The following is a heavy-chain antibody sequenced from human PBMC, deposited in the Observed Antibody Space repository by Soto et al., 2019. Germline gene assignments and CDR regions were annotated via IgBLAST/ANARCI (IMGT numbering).Heavy chain of an antibody. CDR1: GDSVSSNSAA. J-gene: IGHJ6*02. Sequence: PSQTLSLTCAISGDSVSSNSAAWNWIRQSPSRGLEWLGRTYYRSKWYNDYAVSVKSRITINPDTSKNQFSLQLNSVTPEDTAVYYCARDPGTLGMAAAHYYYYGMDVWGQGTTVTVSS. CDR2: TYYRSKWYN. CDR3: ARDPGTLGMAAAHYYYYGMDV. D-gene: IGHD6-13*01. V-gene: IGHV6-1*01.